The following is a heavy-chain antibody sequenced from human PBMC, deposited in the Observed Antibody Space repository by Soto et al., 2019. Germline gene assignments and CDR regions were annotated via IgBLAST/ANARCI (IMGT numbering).Heavy chain of an antibody. CDR2: IKQDGSEK. Sequence: PGGSLRLSCAASGFTFSSYWMSWVHQAPGKGLEWVANIKQDGSEKYYVDSVKGRFTISRDNAKNSLYLQMNSLRAEDTAVYYCAREFVDPIVVVPAAMAFDYYYYYMDVWGKGTTVTVSS. CDR1: GFTFSSYW. D-gene: IGHD2-2*01. J-gene: IGHJ6*03. V-gene: IGHV3-7*01. CDR3: AREFVDPIVVVPAAMAFDYYYYYMDV.